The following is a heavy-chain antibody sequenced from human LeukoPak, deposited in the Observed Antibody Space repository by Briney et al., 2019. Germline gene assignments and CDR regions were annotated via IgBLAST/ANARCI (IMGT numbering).Heavy chain of an antibody. CDR1: GYTFTSYG. D-gene: IGHD2-2*01. CDR3: ARDTGCSSTSCYYRWFDP. Sequence: ASVNVSCKASGYTFTSYGISWVRQATGQGLERMGSISGYNGNTNYAQKFQGRVTMTTDTSTRTAYMELRSLRSEDTAVYYCARDTGCSSTSCYYRWFDPWGQGTLVTVSS. J-gene: IGHJ5*02. CDR2: ISGYNGNT. V-gene: IGHV1-18*01.